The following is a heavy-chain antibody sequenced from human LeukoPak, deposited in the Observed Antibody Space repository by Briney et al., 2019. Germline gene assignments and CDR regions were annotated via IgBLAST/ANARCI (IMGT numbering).Heavy chain of an antibody. CDR3: ASAWELREVGFDY. J-gene: IGHJ4*02. V-gene: IGHV1-24*01. D-gene: IGHD1-26*01. Sequence: ASVKVSFKVSDYNFATLSIHWVRQSPGNGLEWLGGLDPKGGEKIYAQRFQGRVTMTRDTSISTAYMELSRLRSDDTAVYYCASAWELREVGFDYWGQGTLVTVSS. CDR1: DYNFATLS. CDR2: LDPKGGEK.